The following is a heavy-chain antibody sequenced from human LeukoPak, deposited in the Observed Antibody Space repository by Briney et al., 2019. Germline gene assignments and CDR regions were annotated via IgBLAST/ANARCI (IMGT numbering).Heavy chain of an antibody. D-gene: IGHD3-10*01. CDR1: TYSISSGYY. Sequence: PSETLSLTCTVSTYSISSGYYWSWIRQPPGKGLEWIGEINHSGSTNYNPSLKSRVTISVDTSKNQFSLKLSSVTAADTAVYYCARHSIDNMVRGVIREGFDYWGQGTLVTVSS. J-gene: IGHJ4*02. CDR3: ARHSIDNMVRGVIREGFDY. V-gene: IGHV4-38-2*02. CDR2: INHSGST.